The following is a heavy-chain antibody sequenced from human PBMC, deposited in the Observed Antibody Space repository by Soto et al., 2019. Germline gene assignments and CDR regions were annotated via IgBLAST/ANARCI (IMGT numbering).Heavy chain of an antibody. CDR1: GYTFTSYD. D-gene: IGHD5-18*01. CDR2: MNPNSGNT. Sequence: VSVKGSFKASGYTFTSYDINWLRQATGQGLEWMGWMNPNSGNTGYAQKFQGRVTMTRNTSISTAYMELSSLRSEDTAVYYCARGVNSYGYAFDYWGQGTLVTVSS. CDR3: ARGVNSYGYAFDY. V-gene: IGHV1-8*01. J-gene: IGHJ4*02.